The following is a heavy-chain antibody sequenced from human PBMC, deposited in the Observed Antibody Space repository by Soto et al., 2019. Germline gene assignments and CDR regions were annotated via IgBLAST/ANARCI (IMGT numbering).Heavy chain of an antibody. V-gene: IGHV3-23*04. Sequence: VQLVQSGAEVKKPGASVKVSCKASGGTFSIYAMSWVRQAPGKGLEWVSAISGSGGSTYYADSVKGRFTISRDNSKNTLYLQMNSLRAEDTAVYYCAKDLRAYYDSKHHRWGQGTLVTVSS. CDR3: AKDLRAYYDSKHHR. CDR1: GGTFSIYA. J-gene: IGHJ5*02. CDR2: ISGSGGST. D-gene: IGHD3-22*01.